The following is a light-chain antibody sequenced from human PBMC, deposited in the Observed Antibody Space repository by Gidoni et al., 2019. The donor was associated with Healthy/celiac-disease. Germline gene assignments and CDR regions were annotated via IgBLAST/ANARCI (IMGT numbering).Light chain of an antibody. Sequence: SSALTQDPAVSVALGQTVRITCQGDSLRSYYASWYQQKTGQAPVLVIYGKNNRPSGIPDRFSGSSSGNTASLTITGAQAEDEADYYCNSRDSSGNHPVFGGGTKLTVL. J-gene: IGLJ3*02. CDR1: SLRSYY. CDR3: NSRDSSGNHPV. CDR2: GKN. V-gene: IGLV3-19*01.